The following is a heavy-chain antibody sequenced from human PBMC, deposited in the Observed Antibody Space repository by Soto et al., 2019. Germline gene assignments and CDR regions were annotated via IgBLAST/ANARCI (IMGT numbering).Heavy chain of an antibody. Sequence: PSETLSLTCAVSGDSFRSSDYYWGWIRRPPNKGLEWIGSMHYSGSTFYNPSLKSRVTISVDTSKNQFSLKLSSVTAADTAVYYCARALHGLVEYCSGGSCYGDFDYSGQGTLVTVSS. D-gene: IGHD2-15*01. CDR2: MHYSGST. CDR3: ARALHGLVEYCSGGSCYGDFDY. CDR1: GDSFRSSDYY. J-gene: IGHJ4*02. V-gene: IGHV4-39*01.